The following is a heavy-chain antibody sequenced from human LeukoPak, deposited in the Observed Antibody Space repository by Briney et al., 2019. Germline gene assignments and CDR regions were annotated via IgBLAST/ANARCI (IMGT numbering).Heavy chain of an antibody. Sequence: SETLSLTCTVSGGSISSYYWSWIRQPAGKGLEWIGRIYTSGSTNYNPSLKSRVTMSVDTSKNQFSLKLSSVTAADTAVYYCASAFGFSDSSGNDAFDIWGQGTMVTVSS. J-gene: IGHJ3*02. V-gene: IGHV4-4*07. CDR2: IYTSGST. CDR1: GGSISSYY. D-gene: IGHD3-22*01. CDR3: ASAFGFSDSSGNDAFDI.